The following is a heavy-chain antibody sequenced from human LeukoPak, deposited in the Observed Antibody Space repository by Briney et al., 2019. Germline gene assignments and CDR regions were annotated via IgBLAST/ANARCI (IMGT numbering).Heavy chain of an antibody. Sequence: SETLSLTCSVSGGSININNYYWAWIRQPPGKGLEWIGSIYYSGSTYYNPSLKSRVTISVDTSKNQFSLKLSSVTAEDTAVYYCARPHFDYWGQGALVTVSS. CDR2: IYYSGST. CDR1: GGSININNYY. J-gene: IGHJ4*02. CDR3: ARPHFDY. V-gene: IGHV4-39*07.